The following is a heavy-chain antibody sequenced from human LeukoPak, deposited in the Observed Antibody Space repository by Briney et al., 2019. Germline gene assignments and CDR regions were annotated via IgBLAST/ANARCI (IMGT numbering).Heavy chain of an antibody. J-gene: IGHJ4*02. Sequence: ASVKVSCKASGYTFTSYAMHWVRQAPGQRLECMGWINAGNGNTKYSQKFQGRVTITRDTSASTAYMELSSLRSEDTAVYYCARYVGDYAIFDYWGQGTLVTVSS. CDR2: INAGNGNT. CDR3: ARYVGDYAIFDY. CDR1: GYTFTSYA. V-gene: IGHV1-3*01. D-gene: IGHD4-17*01.